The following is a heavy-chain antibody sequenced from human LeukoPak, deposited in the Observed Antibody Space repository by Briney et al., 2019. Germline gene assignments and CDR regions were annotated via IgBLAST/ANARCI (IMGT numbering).Heavy chain of an antibody. V-gene: IGHV3-30-3*01. Sequence: GGSLRLSCAASGFTFSTYAMNWVRQAPGKGLEWVAVISSDGSNQYYADSVRGRFTVSRDDPKNTLFLRMNSLRTDDTAIYYCARDGDGYYFDYWGQGALVTVSS. CDR3: ARDGDGYYFDY. D-gene: IGHD4-17*01. J-gene: IGHJ4*02. CDR1: GFTFSTYA. CDR2: ISSDGSNQ.